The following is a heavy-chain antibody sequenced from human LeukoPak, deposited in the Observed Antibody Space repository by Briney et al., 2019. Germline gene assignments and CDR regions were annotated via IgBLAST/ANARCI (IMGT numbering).Heavy chain of an antibody. CDR2: IYYSGST. CDR1: GGSISSYY. D-gene: IGHD2-2*01. Sequence: SETLSLTCTVSGGSISSYYWSWIRQPPGKGLEWIGYIYYSGSTNYNPSLTSRVTISVDTSKNQFSLKLSSVTAADTAVYYCARGRVPAVLEAWFDPWGQGTLVTVSS. J-gene: IGHJ5*02. V-gene: IGHV4-59*01. CDR3: ARGRVPAVLEAWFDP.